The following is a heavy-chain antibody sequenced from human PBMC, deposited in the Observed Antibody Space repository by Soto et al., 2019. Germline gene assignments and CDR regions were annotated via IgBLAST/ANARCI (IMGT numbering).Heavy chain of an antibody. CDR3: ARSMHYSDGSNYSPFDY. CDR1: GGSVSSGNYY. V-gene: IGHV4-61*01. D-gene: IGHD3-22*01. J-gene: IGHJ4*02. Sequence: PSETLSLTCTVSGGSVSSGNYYWSWIRQPPGKGLERIGYFYYTGSTNYNPSLKSRVTISVDASKNQFSLRLSSLTAADTAVYYCARSMHYSDGSNYSPFDYWGQGTLVTRLL. CDR2: FYYTGST.